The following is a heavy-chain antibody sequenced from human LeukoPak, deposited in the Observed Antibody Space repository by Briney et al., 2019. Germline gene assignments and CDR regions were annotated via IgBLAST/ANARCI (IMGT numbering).Heavy chain of an antibody. J-gene: IGHJ4*02. Sequence: GGSLRLSCAVSGITLSNYGMSWVRQAPGKGLEWVAGLSGSGGGKNYADSVQGRFTTSRDNPKNTLYLQMNSLRAEDTAVYFCAKRGVVIRVFLVGFHKEAYYFDSWGQGALVTVSS. CDR3: AKRGVVIRVFLVGFHKEAYYFDS. CDR1: GITLSNYG. D-gene: IGHD3-10*01. V-gene: IGHV3-23*01. CDR2: LSGSGGGK.